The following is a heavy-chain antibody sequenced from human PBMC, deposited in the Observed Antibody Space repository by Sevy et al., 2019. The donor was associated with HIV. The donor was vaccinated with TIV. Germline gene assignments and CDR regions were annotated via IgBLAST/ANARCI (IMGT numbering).Heavy chain of an antibody. D-gene: IGHD2-21*01. V-gene: IGHV1-2*02. CDR2: INPNSGGT. J-gene: IGHJ4*02. CDR1: GYTFTGYY. Sequence: ASVKVSCKASGYTFTGYYMHWVRQAPGQGLEWMGWINPNSGGTNYAQKFQGKVTMTRDTSISTTYMELSRLRSDDTAGYYCARDGGGDLGGNLDYGGQGTLVTVSS. CDR3: ARDGGGDLGGNLDY.